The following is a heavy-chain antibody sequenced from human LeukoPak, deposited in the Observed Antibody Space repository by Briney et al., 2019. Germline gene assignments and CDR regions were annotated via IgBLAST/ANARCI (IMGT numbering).Heavy chain of an antibody. CDR1: GGTFISYA. V-gene: IGHV1-69*13. CDR2: IIPIFGTA. CDR3: ARRLGYDRPYDY. Sequence: ASVTVSCTASGGTFISYAISWVRQAPGQGLEWMGGIIPIFGTANYAQKFQGRVTITADESTSTAYMELSSLRSEDTAVYYCARRLGYDRPYDYWGQGTLVTVSS. J-gene: IGHJ4*02. D-gene: IGHD5-12*01.